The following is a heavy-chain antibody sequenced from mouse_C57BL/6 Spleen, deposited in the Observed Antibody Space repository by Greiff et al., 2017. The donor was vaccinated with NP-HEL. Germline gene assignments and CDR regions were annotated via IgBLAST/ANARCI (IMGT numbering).Heavy chain of an antibody. CDR1: GFTFSDYG. J-gene: IGHJ4*01. CDR3: AISYYYGNAMDY. CDR2: ISSGSSTI. Sequence: EVKLKESGGGLVKPGGSLKLSCAASGFTFSDYGMHWVRQAPEKGLEWVAYISSGSSTIYYADTVKGRFTISRDNAKNTLFLQMTSLRSEDTAMYYCAISYYYGNAMDYWGQGTSVTVSS. V-gene: IGHV5-17*01. D-gene: IGHD1-1*01.